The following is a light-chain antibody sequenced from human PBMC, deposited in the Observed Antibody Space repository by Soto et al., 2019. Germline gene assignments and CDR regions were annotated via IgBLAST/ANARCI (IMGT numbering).Light chain of an antibody. CDR2: GAS. J-gene: IGKJ1*01. CDR3: QQYGGSPLWT. V-gene: IGKV3-20*01. CDR1: QSVGISY. Sequence: EIVLTQSPGTLSLSPGERATLSCRASQSVGISYLAWHQQRPGQAPRLLIYGASSRATGIPDRFSGTGSGTDFTLTISRLEPEDFAVYYCQQYGGSPLWTFGQGTKV.